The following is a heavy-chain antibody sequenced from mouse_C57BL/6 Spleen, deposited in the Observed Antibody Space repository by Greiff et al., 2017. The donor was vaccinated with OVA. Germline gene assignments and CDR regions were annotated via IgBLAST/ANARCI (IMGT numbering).Heavy chain of an antibody. CDR1: GYTFTDYN. V-gene: IGHV1-18*01. CDR2: INPNNGGT. D-gene: IGHD2-2*01. CDR3: ARKWLPFDY. J-gene: IGHJ2*01. Sequence: VQLQQSGPELVKPGASVKIPCKASGYTFTDYNMDWVKQSHGKSLEWIGDINPNNGGTIYNQKFKGKATLTVDKSSSTAYMELRSLTSEDTAVYYCARKWLPFDYWGQGTTLTVSS.